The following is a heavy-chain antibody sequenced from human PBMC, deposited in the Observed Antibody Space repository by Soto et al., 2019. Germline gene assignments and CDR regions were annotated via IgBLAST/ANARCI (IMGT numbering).Heavy chain of an antibody. CDR3: AKSEGYCSGGSCYDAFDI. CDR2: ISGSGGST. Sequence: GGSLRLSCAASGFTFSSYAMSWVRQAPGKGLEWVSAISGSGGSTYYADSVKGRFTISRDNSKNTPYLQMNSLRAEDTAVYYCAKSEGYCSGGSCYDAFDIWGQGTMVTVSS. J-gene: IGHJ3*02. D-gene: IGHD2-15*01. CDR1: GFTFSSYA. V-gene: IGHV3-23*01.